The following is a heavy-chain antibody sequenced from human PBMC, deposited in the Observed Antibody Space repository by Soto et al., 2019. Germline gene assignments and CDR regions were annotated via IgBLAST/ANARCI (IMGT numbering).Heavy chain of an antibody. CDR3: EKEIWLAAAPCFFDL. D-gene: IGHD5-18*01. CDR1: GFTFNNYG. Sequence: GGSLRLSCAGSGFTFNNYGVHWVRQPPGKGLEWVSVIGNDGSVKYYADSVKGRFTLSRDNSKNTVFLQMNSLRDEDTAVYYCEKEIWLAAAPCFFDLGGGATVVPVPS. J-gene: IGHJ2*01. CDR2: IGNDGSVK. V-gene: IGHV3-30*18.